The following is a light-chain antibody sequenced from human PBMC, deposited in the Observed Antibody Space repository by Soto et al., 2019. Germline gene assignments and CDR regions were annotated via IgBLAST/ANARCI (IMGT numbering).Light chain of an antibody. Sequence: AIQMTQSPSSLSASVGDRVTITCRASQGIKKDLGWYQQKPGKAPNLLIYASSTLQSGVPSRFSGSGSGTDFTLTITSLQPEDSATYICQQDYSYQLTFGGGTKVELK. J-gene: IGKJ4*01. CDR3: QQDYSYQLT. CDR2: ASS. V-gene: IGKV1-6*01. CDR1: QGIKKD.